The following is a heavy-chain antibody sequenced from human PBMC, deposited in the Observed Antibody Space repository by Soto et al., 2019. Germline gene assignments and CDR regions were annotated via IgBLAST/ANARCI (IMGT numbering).Heavy chain of an antibody. D-gene: IGHD2-2*01. V-gene: IGHV1-69*13. J-gene: IGHJ6*02. CDR2: ISPRSAKT. Sequence: GASVKVSCKTSGYTFTRYAISWVRQAPGQGLEWMGWISPRSAKTSYAQKFEGRVTITADESTSTAYMELSSLRSDDTAVYYCAREGLVLVPTTVNSDYYYYAMDVWGQGTTVTVS. CDR1: GYTFTRYA. CDR3: AREGLVLVPTTVNSDYYYYAMDV.